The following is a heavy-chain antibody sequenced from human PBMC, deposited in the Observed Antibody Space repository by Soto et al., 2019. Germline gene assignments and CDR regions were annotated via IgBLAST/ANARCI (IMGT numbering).Heavy chain of an antibody. V-gene: IGHV4-34*01. CDR3: ASYGDFAFDI. J-gene: IGHJ3*02. D-gene: IGHD4-17*01. CDR1: GGSFSGYY. CDR2: INHSGST. Sequence: QVQLQQWGAGLLKPSETLSLTCAVYGGSFSGYYWSWIRQPPGKGLEWIGEINHSGSTNYNPSLRSRVTISVVTSKNQFSMKLSSVTAADTAVYYCASYGDFAFDIWGQGTMFTVSS.